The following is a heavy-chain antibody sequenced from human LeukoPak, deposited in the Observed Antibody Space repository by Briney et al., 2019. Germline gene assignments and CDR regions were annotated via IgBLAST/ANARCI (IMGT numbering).Heavy chain of an antibody. V-gene: IGHV4-59*01. Sequence: KPSETLSLTCTVSGGSISSYYWSWIRQPPGKGLEWIGYIYYSGSTNYNPSLKSRVTISVDTSKNQFSLKLSSVTAADTAVYYCARAAGVPVAFDICGQGTMVTVSS. CDR1: GGSISSYY. CDR2: IYYSGST. D-gene: IGHD2-8*01. CDR3: ARAAGVPVAFDI. J-gene: IGHJ3*02.